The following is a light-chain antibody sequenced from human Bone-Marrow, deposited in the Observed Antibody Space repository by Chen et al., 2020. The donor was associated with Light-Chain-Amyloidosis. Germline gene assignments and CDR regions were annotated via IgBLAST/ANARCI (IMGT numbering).Light chain of an antibody. V-gene: IGKV3-20*01. CDR2: GSA. CDR3: QQYGTSPLT. Sequence: EMVLTQSPGTLSLSPGEGANLSCRASQTISSKYLTWYKQKFGQAPRLLIYGSASRATGIPDRFTGSGSGTDFTLTINRLEPEDFAMYYCQQYGTSPLTFGGGTKVEIK. J-gene: IGKJ4*01. CDR1: QTISSKY.